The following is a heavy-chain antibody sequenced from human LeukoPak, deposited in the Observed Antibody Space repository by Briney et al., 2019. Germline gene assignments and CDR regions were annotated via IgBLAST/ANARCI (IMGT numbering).Heavy chain of an antibody. CDR3: AKPPIDLYYYYGMDV. CDR1: GFTFSSYG. V-gene: IGHV3-30*18. J-gene: IGHJ6*02. Sequence: GGSLRLSCAASGFTFSSYGMHWVRQAPGKGVEWVAVISYDGSNKYYADSVKGRFTISRDNSKNTLYLQMNSLRAEDTAVYYCAKPPIDLYYYYGMDVWGQGTTVTVSS. CDR2: ISYDGSNK.